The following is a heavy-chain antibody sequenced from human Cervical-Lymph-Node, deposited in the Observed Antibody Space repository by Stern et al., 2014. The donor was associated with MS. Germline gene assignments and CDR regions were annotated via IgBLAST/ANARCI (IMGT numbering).Heavy chain of an antibody. V-gene: IGHV2-70*15. CDR3: ARLKGNFDPLQYDYFYYGLDV. J-gene: IGHJ6*02. CDR1: GLSVSTSGMC. D-gene: IGHD1-1*01. CDR2: IDWDDGK. Sequence: QVTLRESGPALVKPTQTLTLTCTVSGLSVSTSGMCVSWLRQSPGKAPEWLARIDWDDGKYYNASLKTRLTISKDTSKDQVVLVMTNMDPVDTGTYYCARLKGNFDPLQYDYFYYGLDVWGQGTTVTVSS.